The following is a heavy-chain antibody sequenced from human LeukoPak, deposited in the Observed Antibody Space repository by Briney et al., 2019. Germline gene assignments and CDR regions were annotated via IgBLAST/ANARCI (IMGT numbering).Heavy chain of an antibody. V-gene: IGHV3-9*01. CDR1: GFTFDDYA. Sequence: GGSLRLSCAASGFTFDDYAMHWVRQAPGKGLEWVSGISWNSGSIGYADSVKGRFTISRDNAKNSLYLQMNSLRAEDTALYYCAKDRAILGVDLLYYFDYWGQGTLVTVSS. J-gene: IGHJ4*02. CDR2: ISWNSGSI. CDR3: AKDRAILGVDLLYYFDY. D-gene: IGHD3-3*01.